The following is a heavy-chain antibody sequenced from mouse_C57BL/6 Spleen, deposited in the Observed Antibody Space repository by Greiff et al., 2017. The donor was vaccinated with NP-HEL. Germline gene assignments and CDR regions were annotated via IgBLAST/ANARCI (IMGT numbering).Heavy chain of an antibody. CDR2: INPNNGGT. Sequence: EVKLVESGPELVKPGASVKIPCKASGYTFTDYNMDWVKQSHGKSLEWIGDINPNNGGTNYNQKFKGKATLTVDKSSSTAYMELRSLTSEDTAVYYCARREIYYYGSRGYFDVWGTGTTVTVSS. V-gene: IGHV1-18*01. J-gene: IGHJ1*03. D-gene: IGHD1-1*01. CDR1: GYTFTDYN. CDR3: ARREIYYYGSRGYFDV.